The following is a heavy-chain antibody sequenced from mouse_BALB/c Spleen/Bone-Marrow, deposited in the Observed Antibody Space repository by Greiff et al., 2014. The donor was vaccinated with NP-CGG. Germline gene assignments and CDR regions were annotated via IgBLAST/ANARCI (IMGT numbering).Heavy chain of an antibody. V-gene: IGHV2-9*02. J-gene: IGHJ2*01. Sequence: LQESGPGLVAPSQSLSITCTVSGFSLTSYGVHWVRQPPGKGLEWLGVKWAGGTTIYNSALMSRLSISRDNSKSQVFLKMNSLQTDDTAIDYCARTGTKDYFDYWGQGTTLTVSS. CDR2: KWAGGTT. CDR1: GFSLTSYG. D-gene: IGHD4-1*01. CDR3: ARTGTKDYFDY.